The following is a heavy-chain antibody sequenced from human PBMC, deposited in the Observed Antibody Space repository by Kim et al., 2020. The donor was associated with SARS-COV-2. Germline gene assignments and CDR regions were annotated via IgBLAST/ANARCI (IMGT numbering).Heavy chain of an antibody. D-gene: IGHD6-6*01. V-gene: IGHV1-8*01. CDR3: ARGSGAARPRLTYYYYMDV. CDR1: GYTFTSYD. J-gene: IGHJ6*03. Sequence: ASVKVSCKASGYTFTSYDINWVRQATGQGLEWMGWMNPNSGNTGYAQKFQGRVTMTRNTSISTAYMELSSLRSEDTAVYYCARGSGAARPRLTYYYYMDVWGKGTTVTVSS. CDR2: MNPNSGNT.